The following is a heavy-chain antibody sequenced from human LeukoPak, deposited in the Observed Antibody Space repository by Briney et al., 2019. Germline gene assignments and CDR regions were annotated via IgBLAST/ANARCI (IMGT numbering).Heavy chain of an antibody. CDR2: IYYSGST. CDR3: ARDIRITMVRGGPFYYYGMDV. D-gene: IGHD3-10*01. CDR1: GGSISSGGYY. Sequence: SETLSLTCTVSGGSISSGGYYWSWIRQHPGKGLEWIGYIYYSGSTYYNPSLKSRVTISVDTSKNQFSLKLSSVTAADTAVYYCARDIRITMVRGGPFYYYGMDVWGQGTTVTVFS. J-gene: IGHJ6*02. V-gene: IGHV4-31*03.